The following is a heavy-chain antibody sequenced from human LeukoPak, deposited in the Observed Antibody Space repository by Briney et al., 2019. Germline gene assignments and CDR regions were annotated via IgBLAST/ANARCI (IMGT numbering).Heavy chain of an antibody. D-gene: IGHD2-21*02. J-gene: IGHJ4*02. CDR3: AKKHAFCGGDCYGLFDY. Sequence: PGGSLRLSCAASGFTFSSYAMSWVRQAPGKRLEWVSSLSGNSAGTHYANSVKGRFTISRDNSKNTLYLQMNSLRAEDTAVYYCAKKHAFCGGDCYGLFDYWGLGTLVTVSS. CDR1: GFTFSSYA. CDR2: LSGNSAGT. V-gene: IGHV3-23*01.